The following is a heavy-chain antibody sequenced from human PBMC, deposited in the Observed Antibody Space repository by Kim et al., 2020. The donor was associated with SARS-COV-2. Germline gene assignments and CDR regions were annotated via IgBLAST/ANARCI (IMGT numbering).Heavy chain of an antibody. V-gene: IGHV3-48*03. CDR3: AREALYYYGSGSYYNGFDY. Sequence: GRFTISRDNAKNSLYLQMNSLRAEDTAVYYCAREALYYYGSGSYYNGFDYWGQGTLVTVSS. J-gene: IGHJ4*02. D-gene: IGHD3-10*01.